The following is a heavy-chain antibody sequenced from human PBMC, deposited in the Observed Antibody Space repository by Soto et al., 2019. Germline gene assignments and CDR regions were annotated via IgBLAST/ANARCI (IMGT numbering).Heavy chain of an antibody. D-gene: IGHD1-1*01. CDR1: GHTFSRYT. J-gene: IGHJ4*02. V-gene: IGHV1-69*01. CDR2: IIPRFGTT. Sequence: QVQLVQSGAEVKKPGSSVRVSCKASGHTFSRYTVNWVRQAPRQGLEWMGGIIPRFGTTNFAPTLQGRVTITADESMSTVYMELSSLRSEDTALYYCARGRGLYNSGRSQLDYWGQGTLVTVSS. CDR3: ARGRGLYNSGRSQLDY.